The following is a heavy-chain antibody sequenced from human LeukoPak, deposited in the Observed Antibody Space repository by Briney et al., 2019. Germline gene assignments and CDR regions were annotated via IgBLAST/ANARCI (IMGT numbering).Heavy chain of an antibody. CDR1: GYTFTDYY. V-gene: IGHV1-2*02. CDR2: INPNSGGT. CDR3: ARGDYGGNLAFDY. J-gene: IGHJ4*02. Sequence: ASVKVSCKTSGYTFTDYYMHWVRQAPGQGLESMAWINPNSGGTNYAQKFQGRVTMTRDTSISTAYMELSRLRSDDTAVYYCARGDYGGNLAFDYWGQGTLVTVSS. D-gene: IGHD4-23*01.